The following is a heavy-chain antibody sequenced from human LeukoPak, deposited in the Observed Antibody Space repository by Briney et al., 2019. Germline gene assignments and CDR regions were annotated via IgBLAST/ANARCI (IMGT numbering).Heavy chain of an antibody. CDR2: IYHSRST. CDR3: ARAEDLGAFDI. Sequence: SQTLSLTCAVSGGSISSDGYCWICIRQPPGKGLEWIGYIYHSRSTYYNPSLKSRVTISVDRSKNQFSLKLSSVTAADTAVYYCARAEDLGAFDIWGQGTMVTVSS. V-gene: IGHV4-30-2*01. D-gene: IGHD2-15*01. J-gene: IGHJ3*02. CDR1: GGSISSDGYC.